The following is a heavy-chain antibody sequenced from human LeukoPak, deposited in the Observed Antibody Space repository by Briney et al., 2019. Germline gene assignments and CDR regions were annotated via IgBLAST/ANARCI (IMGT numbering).Heavy chain of an antibody. D-gene: IGHD3-22*01. CDR1: GFTFSSYG. V-gene: IGHV3-30*02. CDR3: AKGYYYYDSSGYQYYFDY. CDR2: IRYDGSNK. Sequence: GGSLKLSCAASGFTFSSYGMHWVRQAPCKGLEWVAFIRYDGSNKYYADSVKGRFTISRDNSKNTLYLQMHSLRAEDTAVYYCAKGYYYYDSSGYQYYFDYWGQGTLVTVSS. J-gene: IGHJ4*02.